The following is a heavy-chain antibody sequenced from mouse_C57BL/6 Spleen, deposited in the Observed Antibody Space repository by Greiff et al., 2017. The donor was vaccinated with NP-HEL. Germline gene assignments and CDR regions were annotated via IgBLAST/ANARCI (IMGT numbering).Heavy chain of an antibody. Sequence: QVQLQQPGAELVMPGASVKLSCKASGYTFTSYWMHWVKQRPGQGLEWIGEIDPSDSYTNYNQKFKGKSTLTVDKSSSTAYMQLSSLTSEDSAVYYCARGDYSPFAYWGQGTLVTFSA. CDR1: GYTFTSYW. CDR2: IDPSDSYT. CDR3: ARGDYSPFAY. D-gene: IGHD2-12*01. J-gene: IGHJ3*01. V-gene: IGHV1-69*01.